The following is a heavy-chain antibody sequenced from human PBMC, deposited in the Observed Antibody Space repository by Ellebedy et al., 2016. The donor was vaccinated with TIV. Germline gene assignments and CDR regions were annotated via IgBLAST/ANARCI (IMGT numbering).Heavy chain of an antibody. J-gene: IGHJ4*02. Sequence: SETLSLTXAVSGGSITRSNWWTWVRQPPGRGLAWIGEVYYTGRTNYNSSLKSRVTISLVRSINHFSLRLTSVTAADTAMYFCARVSAQWLVPDQWGQGTLVTVSS. CDR3: ARVSAQWLVPDQ. CDR2: VYYTGRT. D-gene: IGHD6-19*01. CDR1: GGSITRSNW. V-gene: IGHV4-4*02.